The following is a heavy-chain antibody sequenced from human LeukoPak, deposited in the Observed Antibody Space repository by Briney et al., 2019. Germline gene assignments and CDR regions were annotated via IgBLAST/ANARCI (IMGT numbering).Heavy chain of an antibody. CDR2: INSDGSST. CDR3: AIRYYYDSSGYR. Sequence: GGSLRLSCAASGFTFSSYWMHWVRQAPGKGLVWVSRINSDGSSTSYADSVKGRFTISRDNAKNTLYLQMNSLRAEDTAVYYCAIRYYYDSSGYRWGQGTLVTVSS. CDR1: GFTFSSYW. D-gene: IGHD3-22*01. V-gene: IGHV3-74*01. J-gene: IGHJ5*02.